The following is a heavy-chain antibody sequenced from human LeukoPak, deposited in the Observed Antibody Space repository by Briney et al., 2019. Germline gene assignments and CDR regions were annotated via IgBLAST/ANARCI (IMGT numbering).Heavy chain of an antibody. CDR3: ARRNGTWYFYFDY. CDR2: IYYSGSN. Sequence: SETLSLTCTVSGGSISSDSYYWGWIRRPPGKGLEWIGSIYYSGSNYFNPSLKSRVTISVDTSKNQFSLKLTSVTAADTAVYYCARRNGTWYFYFDYWGQGTLVTVSS. CDR1: GGSISSDSYY. V-gene: IGHV4-39*01. D-gene: IGHD6-13*01. J-gene: IGHJ4*02.